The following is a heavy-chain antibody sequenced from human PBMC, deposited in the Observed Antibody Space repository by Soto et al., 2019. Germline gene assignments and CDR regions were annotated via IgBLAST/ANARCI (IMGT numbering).Heavy chain of an antibody. CDR1: GFTFSSYA. V-gene: IGHV3-23*01. CDR2: ISGSGGST. J-gene: IGHJ5*02. CDR3: AKRPDSSGSDP. Sequence: GGSLRLSCAASGFTFSSYAMSWVRQAPGKGLEWVSAISGSGGSTYYADSVKGRFTISRDNFKNTLYLQMNSLRAEDTAVYYYAKRPDSSGSDPWGQGTLVTVSS. D-gene: IGHD6-19*01.